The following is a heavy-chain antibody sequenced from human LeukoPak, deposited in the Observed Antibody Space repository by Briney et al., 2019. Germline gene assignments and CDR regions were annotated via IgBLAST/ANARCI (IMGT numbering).Heavy chain of an antibody. CDR3: ARVLYSSSWPYYYGMDV. CDR2: INTNTGNP. CDR1: GYTFTSYA. V-gene: IGHV7-4-1*02. D-gene: IGHD6-13*01. Sequence: GASVKVSCKASGYTFTSYAMNWARQAPGQGLEWMGWINTNTGNPTYAQGFTGRFVFSLDTSVSTTYLQISSLKAEDTAVHYCARVLYSSSWPYYYGMDVWGQGTTVTVSS. J-gene: IGHJ6*02.